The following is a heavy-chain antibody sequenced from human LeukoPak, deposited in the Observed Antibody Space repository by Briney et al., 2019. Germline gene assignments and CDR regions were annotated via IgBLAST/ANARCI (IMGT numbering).Heavy chain of an antibody. V-gene: IGHV1-2*02. J-gene: IGHJ4*02. CDR3: ARVVNIGSGWPYYFDY. CDR1: GYTFTGYY. CDR2: INPNSGGT. D-gene: IGHD6-19*01. Sequence: ASVKVSCKASGYTFTGYYMHWVRQAPGQGLEWMGWINPNSGGTNYAQKFQCRVTMTRDTSISTAYMELSRLRSDDTAVYYCARVVNIGSGWPYYFDYWGQGTLVTVSS.